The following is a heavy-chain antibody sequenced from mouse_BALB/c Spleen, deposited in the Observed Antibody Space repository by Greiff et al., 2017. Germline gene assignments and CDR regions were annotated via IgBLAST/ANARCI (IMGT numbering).Heavy chain of an antibody. J-gene: IGHJ4*01. CDR2: INPGSGGT. Sequence: QVHVKQSGAELVRPGTSVKVSCKASGYAFTNYLIEWVKQRPGQGLEWIGVINPGSGGTNYNEKFKGKATLTADKSSSTAYMQLSSLTSDDSAVYFCARCYYAMDYWGQGTSVTVSS. V-gene: IGHV1-54*01. CDR1: GYAFTNYL. CDR3: ARCYYAMDY.